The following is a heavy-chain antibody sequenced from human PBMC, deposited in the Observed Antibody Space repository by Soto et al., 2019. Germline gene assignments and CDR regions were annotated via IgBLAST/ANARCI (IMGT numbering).Heavy chain of an antibody. CDR2: IIPIFGTA. CDR3: ARERDYRESGGRDY. CDR1: GGTFSSYA. D-gene: IGHD3-10*01. J-gene: IGHJ4*02. Sequence: QVQLVQSGAEVKKPGSSVKVSCKASGGTFSSYAISWVRQAPGQGLEWMGGIIPIFGTANYAQKFKGRVTITADESRSTDYMELSSLRSEDTAVYYCARERDYRESGGRDYWGQGTLVTVSS. V-gene: IGHV1-69*12.